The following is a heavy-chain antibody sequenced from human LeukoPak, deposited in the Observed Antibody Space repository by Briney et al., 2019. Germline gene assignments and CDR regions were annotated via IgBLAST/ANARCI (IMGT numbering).Heavy chain of an antibody. J-gene: IGHJ5*02. CDR1: GFTFSSYW. Sequence: GGSLRLSCAASGFTFSSYWMHWVRQAPGKGRVWVSRINSDGSSITYADSVKGRFTISRDNAKNSLYLQMNSLRAEDTAVYYCARVATYSSSWYDWFDTWGQGTLVTISS. CDR3: ARVATYSSSWYDWFDT. CDR2: INSDGSSI. V-gene: IGHV3-74*03. D-gene: IGHD6-13*01.